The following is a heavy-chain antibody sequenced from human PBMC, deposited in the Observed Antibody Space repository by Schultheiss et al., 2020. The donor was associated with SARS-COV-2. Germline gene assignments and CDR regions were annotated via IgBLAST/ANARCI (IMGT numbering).Heavy chain of an antibody. Sequence: SETLSLTCAVSGGSISSGCYCWSWIRQHPGKGLEWLGDLYSSGNTYYNASLKSRLTTSVDTSKNQFSLKLRSVTAADTAVYYCAREARGYCSSTSCSYYYYGMDVWGQGTTVTVSS. J-gene: IGHJ6*02. D-gene: IGHD2-2*01. V-gene: IGHV4-31*11. CDR3: AREARGYCSSTSCSYYYYGMDV. CDR2: LYSSGNT. CDR1: GGSISSGCYC.